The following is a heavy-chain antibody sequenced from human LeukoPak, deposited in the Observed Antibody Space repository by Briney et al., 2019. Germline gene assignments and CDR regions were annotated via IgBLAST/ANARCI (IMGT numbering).Heavy chain of an antibody. CDR2: IYYSGST. Sequence: SETLSLTCTVSGGSISSYYWSWIRQPPGKGLEWIGYIYYSGSTNYNPSLKSRVTISVDTSKNQFSLKLSSVTAADTAVYYCASGPPYPDYWGQGTLVTVSS. CDR3: ASGPPYPDY. V-gene: IGHV4-59*08. CDR1: GGSISSYY. J-gene: IGHJ4*02.